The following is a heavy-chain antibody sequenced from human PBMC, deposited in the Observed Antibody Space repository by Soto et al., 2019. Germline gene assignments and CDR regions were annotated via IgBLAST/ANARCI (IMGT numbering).Heavy chain of an antibody. V-gene: IGHV1-69*13. J-gene: IGHJ6*02. CDR3: ARGQGYCSGGSCYSGHTSPQNYYYYGMDV. Sequence: SVKVSCKASGGTFSSYAISWVRQAPGQGLEWMGGIIPIFGTANYAQKFQGRVTITADESTSTAYMELSSLRSEDTAVYYCARGQGYCSGGSCYSGHTSPQNYYYYGMDVWGQGATVTVSS. CDR1: GGTFSSYA. CDR2: IIPIFGTA. D-gene: IGHD2-15*01.